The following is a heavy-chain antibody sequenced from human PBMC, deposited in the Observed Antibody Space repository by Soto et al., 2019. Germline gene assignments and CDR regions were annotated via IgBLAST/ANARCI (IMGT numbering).Heavy chain of an antibody. Sequence: SVKVSCKASGGTFSSYAISWVRQAPGQGLEWMGGIIPIFGTANYAQKFQGRVTITADESTSTAYMELSSLRSEDTAVYYCARNLGPVETPQYYFDYWGQGTLGTVSS. CDR2: IIPIFGTA. V-gene: IGHV1-69*13. J-gene: IGHJ4*02. CDR1: GGTFSSYA. D-gene: IGHD1-1*01. CDR3: ARNLGPVETPQYYFDY.